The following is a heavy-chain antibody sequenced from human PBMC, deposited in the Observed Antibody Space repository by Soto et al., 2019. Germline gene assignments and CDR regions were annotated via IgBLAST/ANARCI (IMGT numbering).Heavy chain of an antibody. V-gene: IGHV3-11*01. Sequence: GGSLRLSCAASGFTFSDYYMSWIRQAPGKGLEWVSYISSSGSTIYYADSGKGRFTISRDKAKNSLYLQRNSLRAEDTAVYYCATNPPVSVARNDAFDIWGQGTMVTVSS. D-gene: IGHD7-27*01. J-gene: IGHJ3*02. CDR3: ATNPPVSVARNDAFDI. CDR1: GFTFSDYY. CDR2: ISSSGSTI.